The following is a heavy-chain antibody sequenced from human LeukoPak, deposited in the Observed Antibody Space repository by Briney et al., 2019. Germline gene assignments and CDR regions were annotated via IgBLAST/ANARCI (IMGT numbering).Heavy chain of an antibody. CDR2: ISYSGST. CDR1: GGSISSSRHS. J-gene: IGHJ4*02. CDR3: ARGRPPGI. V-gene: IGHV4-39*07. Sequence: SETLSLTCTVSGGSISSSRHSWGWIRQPPGKGLEWIGTISYSGSTYYNPSLKSRVTISVDTSKNQFSLKLSSVTAADTAVYYCARGRPPGIWGQGTLVTVSS.